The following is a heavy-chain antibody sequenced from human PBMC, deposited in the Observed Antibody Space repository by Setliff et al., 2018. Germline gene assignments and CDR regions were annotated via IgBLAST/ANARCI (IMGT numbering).Heavy chain of an antibody. CDR2: INPSGEST. Sequence: ASVKVSCKASGYTLSTHYMHWVRQAPGQGLEWMGLINPSGESTVYAEKFQGRVSMTRDTSISIVYMDLARLTSDDTAVYYCAQTKGFVDGYLDPWGQGTLVTVSS. D-gene: IGHD2-21*02. CDR3: AQTKGFVDGYLDP. J-gene: IGHJ5*02. V-gene: IGHV1-46*01. CDR1: GYTLSTHY.